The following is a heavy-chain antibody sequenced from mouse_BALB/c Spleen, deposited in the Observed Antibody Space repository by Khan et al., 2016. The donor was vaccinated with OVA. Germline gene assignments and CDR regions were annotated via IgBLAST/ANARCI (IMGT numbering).Heavy chain of an antibody. V-gene: IGHV5-12*02. J-gene: IGHJ3*01. CDR2: ISYGGGST. CDR1: GFTFSDYY. CDR3: ARHEYDGIAY. Sequence: EVELVESGGGLVQPGGSLKLSCATSGFTFSDYYMYWVRQTPEKRLEWVAYISYGGGSTDYPDTVKGRFTISRDNAKNTLYLQMSHLKSEDTAMYYCARHEYDGIAYWGQGTLVTVSA. D-gene: IGHD2-4*01.